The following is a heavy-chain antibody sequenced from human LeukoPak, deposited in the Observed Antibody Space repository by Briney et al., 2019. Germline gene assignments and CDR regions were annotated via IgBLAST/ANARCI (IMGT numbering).Heavy chain of an antibody. CDR2: ISITSDYI. D-gene: IGHD1-26*01. Sequence: GGSLRLSCAASGFTFSSYTMNWVRQAPGKGLEWDSSISITSDYIYYPDSMKGRFTISRDNAKNSLYLQMNSLRAEDTAVYYCARARSSGSHRVVNAFDVWGQGTMVTVSS. V-gene: IGHV3-21*01. CDR3: ARARSSGSHRVVNAFDV. CDR1: GFTFSSYT. J-gene: IGHJ3*01.